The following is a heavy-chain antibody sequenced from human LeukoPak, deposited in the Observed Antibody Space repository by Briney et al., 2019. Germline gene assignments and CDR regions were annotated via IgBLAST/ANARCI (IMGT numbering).Heavy chain of an antibody. CDR3: ARVPVATVNTASYFDY. CDR2: ISGSGGST. D-gene: IGHD4-11*01. V-gene: IGHV3-23*01. CDR1: GFTFSSYA. J-gene: IGHJ4*02. Sequence: GGSLRLSCAASGFTFSSYAMSWVRQAPGKGLEWVSAISGSGGSTYYADSVKGRFTISRDNSKNTLYLQMDSLRAEDTAVYYCARVPVATVNTASYFDYWGQGTLVTVSS.